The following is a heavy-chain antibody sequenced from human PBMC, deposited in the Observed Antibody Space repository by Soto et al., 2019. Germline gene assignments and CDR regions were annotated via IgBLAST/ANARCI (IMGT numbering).Heavy chain of an antibody. V-gene: IGHV4-59*01. CDR2: IYYSGST. CDR3: ARGLLGWFDP. D-gene: IGHD3-22*01. Sequence: QVQLQESGPGLVKPSETLSLTCTVSGGSISSYYWSWIRQPPGKGLEWIGYIYYSGSTNYNPSLKSRVNISVDTSKNQFSLKLSSVTAADTAVYYCARGLLGWFDPWGQGTLVTVSS. J-gene: IGHJ5*02. CDR1: GGSISSYY.